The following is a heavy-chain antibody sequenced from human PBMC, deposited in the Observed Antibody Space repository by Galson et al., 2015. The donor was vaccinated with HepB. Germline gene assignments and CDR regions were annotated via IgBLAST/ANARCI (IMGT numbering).Heavy chain of an antibody. CDR2: ISAYNGNT. CDR3: ASHLQGYCSGGSCWSYYYYGMDV. Sequence: SVKVSCKASGYTFTSYGISWVRQAPGQGLEWMGWISAYNGNTNYAQKLQGRVTMTTDTSTSTAYMELRSLRSDDTAVYYCASHLQGYCSGGSCWSYYYYGMDVWGQGTTVTVSS. D-gene: IGHD2-15*01. V-gene: IGHV1-18*04. CDR1: GYTFTSYG. J-gene: IGHJ6*02.